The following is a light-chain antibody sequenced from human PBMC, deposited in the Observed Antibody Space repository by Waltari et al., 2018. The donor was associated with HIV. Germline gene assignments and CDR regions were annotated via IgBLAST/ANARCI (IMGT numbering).Light chain of an antibody. CDR3: FSYRSSSSFAV. CDR2: EVT. V-gene: IGLV2-14*01. Sequence: QSALTQPASVSGPPGQSITISCTGTSSYIGGYTSVSWYQQYPGKAPRLIIYEVTSRPSGISNRFSGSKSGNTASLTISGLQTEDEAEYYCFSYRSSSSFAVFGTGTKVSVL. CDR1: SSYIGGYTS. J-gene: IGLJ1*01.